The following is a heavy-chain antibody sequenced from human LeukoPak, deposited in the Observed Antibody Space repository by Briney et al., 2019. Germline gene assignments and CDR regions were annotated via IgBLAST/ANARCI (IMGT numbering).Heavy chain of an antibody. D-gene: IGHD6-19*01. CDR3: AKPSSGWYFDPFDY. CDR2: ISGSGHST. Sequence: PGGSLRLSCAVSRFTFSSYAMSWVRQAPGKGLDWVSSISGSGHSTYYADSVKGRFTISRDNSKNTLYLQMNSLRAEDTAVYYCAKPSSGWYFDPFDYWGQGTLVTVSS. CDR1: RFTFSSYA. J-gene: IGHJ4*02. V-gene: IGHV3-23*01.